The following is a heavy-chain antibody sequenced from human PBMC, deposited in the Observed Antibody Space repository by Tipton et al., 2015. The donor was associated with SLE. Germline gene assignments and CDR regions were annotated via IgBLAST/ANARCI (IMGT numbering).Heavy chain of an antibody. CDR2: VSNIGRT. J-gene: IGHJ4*02. Sequence: LRLSCTVSGDSISSHCWSWIRQPPGKALEWIGFVSNIGRTSYNPSLNSRVAMSLDPSKNHFSLKLNSLTAADTAVYYCARLNDATAIASFDYWGQGNLVTVSS. CDR1: GDSISSHC. D-gene: IGHD2-21*02. CDR3: ARLNDATAIASFDY. V-gene: IGHV4-59*11.